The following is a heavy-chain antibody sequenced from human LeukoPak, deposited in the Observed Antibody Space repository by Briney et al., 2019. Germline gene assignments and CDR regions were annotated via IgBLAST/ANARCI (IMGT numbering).Heavy chain of an antibody. CDR1: GFTFSDYY. D-gene: IGHD3-3*01. J-gene: IGHJ3*02. V-gene: IGHV3-11*01. Sequence: GGSLRLSCAASGFTFSDYYMSWIRQAPGKGLEGVSYISSSGSTIYYADSVKGRFTISRDNAKNSLYLQMNSLRAEDTAVYYCARGYYDFWSGPSDAFDIWGQGTMVTVSS. CDR3: ARGYYDFWSGPSDAFDI. CDR2: ISSSGSTI.